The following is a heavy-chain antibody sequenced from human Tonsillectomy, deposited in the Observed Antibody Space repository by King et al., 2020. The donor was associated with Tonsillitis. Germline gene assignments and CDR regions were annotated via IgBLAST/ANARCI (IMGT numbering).Heavy chain of an antibody. CDR2: IYPGDSDT. D-gene: IGHD2-15*01. CDR1: GNSFTSYW. CDR3: ATRGYSYRNYYYMDV. V-gene: IGHV5-51*01. J-gene: IGHJ6*03. Sequence: QLVQSGAEVRKPGESLKISCKGSGNSFTSYWIGWVRQMPGKGLEWMGLIYPGDSDTRYSPSFQGQVTISADKSISTAYLQWSSLKASDTAIYYCATRGYSYRNYYYMDVWGKGTTVTVS.